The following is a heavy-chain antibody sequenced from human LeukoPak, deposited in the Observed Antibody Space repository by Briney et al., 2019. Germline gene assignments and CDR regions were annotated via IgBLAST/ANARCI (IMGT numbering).Heavy chain of an antibody. CDR3: ARRAGGSGMDV. CDR2: IYPGDSDT. CDR1: GYTFSNYW. Sequence: GESLKISCTASGYTFSNYWIAWVRQMPGKGLEWMGIIYPGDSDTRYSPSFQGQVTISADKSISTAYLQWSSLKASDTAMYYCARRAGGSGMDVWGKGTTVTVSS. J-gene: IGHJ6*04. V-gene: IGHV5-51*01. D-gene: IGHD3-10*01.